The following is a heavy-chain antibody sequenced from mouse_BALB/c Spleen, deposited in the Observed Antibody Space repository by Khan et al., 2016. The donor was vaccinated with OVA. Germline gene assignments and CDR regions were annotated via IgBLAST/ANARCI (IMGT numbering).Heavy chain of an antibody. V-gene: IGHV1-77*01. CDR2: ISPGSGDT. J-gene: IGHJ3*01. CDR3: ARRNYFGYTFAY. Sequence: QVQLQQSGAELARPGASVKLSCKASGYTFTDYYINWVKQRTGQGLEWIGEISPGSGDTYYHERFKGKAILTADKSSSTAYMQLSSLTSEASAVYVCARRNYFGYTFAYWGQGTLVTVSA. CDR1: GYTFTDYY. D-gene: IGHD1-2*01.